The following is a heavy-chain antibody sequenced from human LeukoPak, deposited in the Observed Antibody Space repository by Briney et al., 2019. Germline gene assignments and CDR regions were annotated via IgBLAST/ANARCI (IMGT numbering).Heavy chain of an antibody. V-gene: IGHV3-73*01. CDR1: GFTFSSYA. J-gene: IGHJ4*02. CDR3: TSLDKAAASDY. D-gene: IGHD6-13*01. CDR2: IRNKANSYAT. Sequence: GRSLRLSCAASGFTFSSYAMHWVRQASGKGLEWVGRIRNKANSYATAYAPSVKGRFTVSRDDSKNTAYLQMNSLKTEDTAVYYCTSLDKAAASDYWGQGTLVTVSS.